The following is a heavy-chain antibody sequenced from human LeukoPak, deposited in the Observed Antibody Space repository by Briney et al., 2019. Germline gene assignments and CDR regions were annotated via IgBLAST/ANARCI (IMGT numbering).Heavy chain of an antibody. CDR3: AGDYYAEPPYYYYGMDV. V-gene: IGHV1-58*01. CDR1: GFTFTSSA. CDR2: IVVGSGNT. D-gene: IGHD3-10*01. Sequence: SVKVSCKASGFTFTSSAVQWVRQARGQRLEWIGWIVVGSGNTNYAQKFQERVTITRDMSTSTAYMELSSLRSEDTAVYYCAGDYYAEPPYYYYGMDVWGQGTTVTVSS. J-gene: IGHJ6*02.